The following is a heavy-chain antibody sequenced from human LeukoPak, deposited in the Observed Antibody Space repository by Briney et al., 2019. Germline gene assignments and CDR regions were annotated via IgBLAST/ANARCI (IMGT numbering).Heavy chain of an antibody. CDR1: GGSFSGYY. CDR3: ARPGSSWYWGAFDI. Sequence: SETLSLTCAVYGGSFSGYYWSWIRQPPGKGLEWIGEINHSGSTNYNPSLKSRVTISVDTSKNQFSLKLSSVTAADTAVYYCARPGSSWYWGAFDIWGQGTMVTVSS. V-gene: IGHV4-34*01. J-gene: IGHJ3*02. D-gene: IGHD6-13*01. CDR2: INHSGST.